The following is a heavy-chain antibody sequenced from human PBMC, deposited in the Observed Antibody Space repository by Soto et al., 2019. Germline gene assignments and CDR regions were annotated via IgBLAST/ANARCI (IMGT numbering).Heavy chain of an antibody. V-gene: IGHV1-69*13. CDR3: ARYNWNYGGTNAFDI. D-gene: IGHD1-7*01. CDR1: GGTFSSYA. Sequence: GASVKVSCKASGGTFSSYAISWVRQAPGQGLEWMGGIIPIFGTANYAQKFQGRVTITADESTSTAYMELSSLRSEDTAVYYCARYNWNYGGTNAFDIWGQGTMVTVSS. CDR2: IIPIFGTA. J-gene: IGHJ3*02.